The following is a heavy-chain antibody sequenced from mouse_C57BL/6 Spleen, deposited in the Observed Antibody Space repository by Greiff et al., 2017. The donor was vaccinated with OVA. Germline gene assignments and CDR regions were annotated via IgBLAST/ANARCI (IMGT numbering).Heavy chain of an antibody. CDR3: ARGGYGYDVRRPYYAMDY. V-gene: IGHV1-26*01. CDR1: GYTFTDYY. J-gene: IGHJ4*01. Sequence: EVQLQQSGPELVKPGASVKISCKASGYTFTDYYMNWVKQSHGKSLEWIGDINPNNGGTSYNQKFKGKATLTVDKSSSTAYMELRSLTSEDSAVYYCARGGYGYDVRRPYYAMDYWGQGTSVTVSS. CDR2: INPNNGGT. D-gene: IGHD2-2*01.